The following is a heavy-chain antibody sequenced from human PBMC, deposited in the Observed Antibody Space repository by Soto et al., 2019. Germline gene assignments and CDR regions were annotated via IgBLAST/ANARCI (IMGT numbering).Heavy chain of an antibody. V-gene: IGHV1-3*01. CDR2: INGGNGNT. CDR1: GYSFTNYA. CDR3: ATIAAAGAPDY. J-gene: IGHJ4*02. D-gene: IGHD6-25*01. Sequence: QVPLVQSGAEVKRPGASVKVSCKASGYSFTNYAFHWVRQAPGQGLEWMGWINGGNGNTKYSQNFQDRVTITRDTSARTAYVELSSLRSEDTAVYYCATIAAAGAPDYWGQGTLVTVSS.